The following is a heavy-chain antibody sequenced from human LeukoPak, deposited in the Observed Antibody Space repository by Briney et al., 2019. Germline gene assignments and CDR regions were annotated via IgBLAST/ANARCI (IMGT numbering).Heavy chain of an antibody. J-gene: IGHJ6*02. D-gene: IGHD1-26*01. Sequence: GASLRLSCAASGFTFSDHYMDWVRQAPGKGREWVGRSRNKANSYGTEYAASVKGRFTISRDDSKNSLYLQMNSLKTEDTALYYCAYSRYGMDVWGQGTTVTVSS. CDR1: GFTFSDHY. CDR2: SRNKANSYGT. V-gene: IGHV3-72*01. CDR3: AYSRYGMDV.